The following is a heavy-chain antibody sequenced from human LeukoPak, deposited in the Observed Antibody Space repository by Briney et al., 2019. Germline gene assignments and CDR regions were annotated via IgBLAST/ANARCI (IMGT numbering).Heavy chain of an antibody. CDR2: IWSDGTTK. D-gene: IGHD3-10*01. V-gene: IGHV3-33*01. CDR1: GFTFSSFG. J-gene: IGHJ4*02. CDR3: ARAAGSGSYYLSLNFDY. Sequence: GGSLRLSCAASGFTFSSFGMHWVRQAPGKGLEWVAVIWSDGTTKYYADSVKGRFTISRDNTENTLYLQMNSLRAEDTAMYYCARAAGSGSYYLSLNFDYWGQGTLVTVSS.